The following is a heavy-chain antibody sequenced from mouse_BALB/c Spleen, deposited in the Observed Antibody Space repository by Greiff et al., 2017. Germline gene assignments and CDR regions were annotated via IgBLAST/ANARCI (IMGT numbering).Heavy chain of an antibody. V-gene: IGHV5-12-2*01. Sequence: EVQRVESGGGLVQPGGSLKLSCAASGFTFSSYTMSWVRQTPEKRLEWVAYISNGGGSTYYPDTVKGRFTISRDNAKNTLYLQMSSLKSEDTAMYYCARHEGGSLLYFDYWGQGTTLTVSS. CDR3: ARHEGGSLLYFDY. J-gene: IGHJ2*01. CDR2: ISNGGGST. D-gene: IGHD2-1*01. CDR1: GFTFSSYT.